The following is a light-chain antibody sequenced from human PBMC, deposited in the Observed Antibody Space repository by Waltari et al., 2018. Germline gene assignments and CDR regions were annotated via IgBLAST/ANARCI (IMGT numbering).Light chain of an antibody. CDR2: AAS. V-gene: IGKV1-39*01. J-gene: IGKJ1*01. Sequence: DIQMTQSPVSLSASVGDTVTITCRASHNIGTFLSWYQQRPAKAPTVLIYAASTLQRGVPSRFSGSGSGTDFTLIISSLQSEDFAVYYCQQYHQRPPWTFGQGTKVEIK. CDR3: QQYHQRPPWT. CDR1: HNIGTF.